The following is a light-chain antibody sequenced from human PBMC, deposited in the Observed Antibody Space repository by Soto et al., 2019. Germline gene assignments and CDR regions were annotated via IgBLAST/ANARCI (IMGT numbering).Light chain of an antibody. CDR1: QSVSSS. CDR3: QQYYSWQYI. J-gene: IGKJ2*01. V-gene: IGKV3-11*01. CDR2: DAS. Sequence: EIVLTQSPATLSLSPGERTTLSCRASQSVSSSLAWYQQKPGQAPRLLIYDASNRATGVPARFSGSGSGTDFTLTISSLEPEDFVVYYCQQYYSWQYIFGQGSK.